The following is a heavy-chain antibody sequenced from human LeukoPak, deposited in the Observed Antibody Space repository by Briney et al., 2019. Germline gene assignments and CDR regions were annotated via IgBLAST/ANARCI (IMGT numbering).Heavy chain of an antibody. V-gene: IGHV3-48*03. CDR1: GFTFSSYE. D-gene: IGHD6-13*01. Sequence: SGGSLRLSCAASGFTFSSYEMNWVRQAPGKGLEWVSYISSSGSTIYYADSVKGRFTISRDNAKNSLYLQMNSLRAEDTAVYYCARASRVWIAAAGYWGQGALVTVSS. CDR2: ISSSGSTI. CDR3: ARASRVWIAAAGY. J-gene: IGHJ4*02.